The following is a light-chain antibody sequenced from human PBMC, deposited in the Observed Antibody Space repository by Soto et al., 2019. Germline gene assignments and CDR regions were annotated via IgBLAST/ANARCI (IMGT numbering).Light chain of an antibody. CDR2: EVS. J-gene: IGLJ1*01. V-gene: IGLV2-14*01. CDR1: SSDVGNYNY. Sequence: ALTQPASVSGSPGQSITISCTGTSSDVGNYNYVSWYQQHPAKAPKLMIFEVSNRPSGISSRFSGSKSGNTASLTISGLQAEDEADYYCSSYTSSRNYVFGTGTKVTVL. CDR3: SSYTSSRNYV.